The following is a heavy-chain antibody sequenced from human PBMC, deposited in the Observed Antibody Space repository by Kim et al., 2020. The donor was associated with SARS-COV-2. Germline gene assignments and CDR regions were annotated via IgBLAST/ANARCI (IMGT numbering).Heavy chain of an antibody. Sequence: GESLKISCKGSGYSFTSYWIGWVRQMPGKGLEWMGIIYPGDSDTRYSPSFQGQVTISADKSISTAYLQWSSLKASDTAMYYCARLASIAARRGWNWFDPWGQGTLVTVSS. CDR1: GYSFTSYW. V-gene: IGHV5-51*01. J-gene: IGHJ5*02. D-gene: IGHD6-6*01. CDR2: IYPGDSDT. CDR3: ARLASIAARRGWNWFDP.